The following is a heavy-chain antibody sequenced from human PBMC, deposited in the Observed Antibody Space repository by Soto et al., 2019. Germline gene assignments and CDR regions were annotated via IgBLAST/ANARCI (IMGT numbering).Heavy chain of an antibody. V-gene: IGHV4-31*03. CDR2: IYYSGST. Sequence: QVQLQESGPGLVKPSQTLSLTCTVSGGSISSGGYYWSWIRQHPGKGLEWIGYIYYSGSTYYNPTLKSRVTISVDTSKNQSSRKLSSVTAADTAVYYCARSGRVVRGGTLHVWGQGTTVTVSS. CDR1: GGSISSGGYY. CDR3: ARSGRVVRGGTLHV. D-gene: IGHD3-10*01. J-gene: IGHJ6*02.